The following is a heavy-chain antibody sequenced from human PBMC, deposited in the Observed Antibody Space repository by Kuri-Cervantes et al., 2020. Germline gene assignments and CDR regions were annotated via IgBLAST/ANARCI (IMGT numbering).Heavy chain of an antibody. D-gene: IGHD6-25*01. CDR3: ARGGSVGYYYYYGMDV. CDR2: IYHSGST. J-gene: IGHJ6*02. Sequence: SETLSLTCAVSGGSISSSNWWSWVRQPPGKGLEWIGEIYHSGSTNYNPSLKSRVTISVDTSKNQFSLKLSSVTAADTAVYYCARGGSVGYYYYYGMDVWGQGTTVTVSS. CDR1: GGSISSSNW. V-gene: IGHV4-4*02.